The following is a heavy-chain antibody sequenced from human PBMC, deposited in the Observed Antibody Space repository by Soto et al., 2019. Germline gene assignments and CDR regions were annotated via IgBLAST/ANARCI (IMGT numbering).Heavy chain of an antibody. Sequence: ASVKVSCKASGYTFTGYYMHWVRQAPGQGLEWMGWINPNSGGTNYAQKFQGRATMTRDTSISTAYMELSRLRSDDTAVYYCARLDDSSGYYFDYWGQGTMVTVYS. CDR2: INPNSGGT. CDR1: GYTFTGYY. CDR3: ARLDDSSGYYFDY. J-gene: IGHJ4*02. D-gene: IGHD3-22*01. V-gene: IGHV1-2*02.